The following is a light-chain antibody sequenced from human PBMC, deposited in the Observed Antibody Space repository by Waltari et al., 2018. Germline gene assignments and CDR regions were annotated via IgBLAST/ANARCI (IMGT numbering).Light chain of an antibody. CDR2: DVT. Sequence: QSALTQPASVSGSPGQSITISCTGTSSDVGGYNYVSWYQQHPGKAPKLIIYDVTTRASGVSNRCSGSKSGNTASLTVSVLQAEDDADYYCYSYAGTRTFVVFGGGTKLTVL. CDR3: YSYAGTRTFVV. CDR1: SSDVGGYNY. V-gene: IGLV2-23*02. J-gene: IGLJ2*01.